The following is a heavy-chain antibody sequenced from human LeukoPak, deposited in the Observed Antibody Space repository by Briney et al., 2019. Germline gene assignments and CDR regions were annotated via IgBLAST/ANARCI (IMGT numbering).Heavy chain of an antibody. V-gene: IGHV4-4*07. J-gene: IGHJ4*02. CDR3: ARVGDSATYFDY. Sequence: SETLSRTCTVSGASISSYYWSWIRQPTGKGLEWIGRMYTSGSTNYNPSHKSRVTMSGDKSNNQFSLKLSSVTAADTAVYYCARVGDSATYFDYWGQGTLVTVSS. CDR2: MYTSGST. CDR1: GASISSYY. D-gene: IGHD2-21*02.